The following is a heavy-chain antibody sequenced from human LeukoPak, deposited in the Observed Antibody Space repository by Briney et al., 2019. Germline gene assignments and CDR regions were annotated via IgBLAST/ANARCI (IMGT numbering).Heavy chain of an antibody. Sequence: GESLKVSCKGSGNTFTNYWIGWVRQLPGKGLEWMGIIYPGDSETRYSPSFQGQVTMSVDKSSSTAYLQWATLKASDTAIYFCARLSTRLLDHWGQGTRVTVSS. CDR3: ARLSTRLLDH. D-gene: IGHD3-3*01. V-gene: IGHV5-51*01. CDR2: IYPGDSET. CDR1: GNTFTNYW. J-gene: IGHJ4*02.